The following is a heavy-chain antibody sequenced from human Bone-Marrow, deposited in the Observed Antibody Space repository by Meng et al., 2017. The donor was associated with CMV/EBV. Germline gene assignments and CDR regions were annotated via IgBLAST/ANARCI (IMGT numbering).Heavy chain of an antibody. D-gene: IGHD3-9*01. J-gene: IGHJ4*02. Sequence: SETLSLTCTVSGGSIRSYYWSWIRQPPGKGLEWLGYIYYSGSTNYNPSLKSRVTISVDTSKTQFSLKLSSVTAADTAVYYCAGVKHIGILTGSRYFDYWGQGILVTVSS. V-gene: IGHV4-59*01. CDR3: AGVKHIGILTGSRYFDY. CDR1: GGSIRSYY. CDR2: IYYSGST.